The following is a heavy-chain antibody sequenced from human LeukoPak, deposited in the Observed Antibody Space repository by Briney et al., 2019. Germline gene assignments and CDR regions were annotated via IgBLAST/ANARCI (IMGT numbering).Heavy chain of an antibody. Sequence: GRSLRLSCAASGFTFDDYAMHWVRQAPGKGLELVSGISWNSGSIGYADSVKGRFTISRDNAKNSLYLQMNSLRAEDTALYYCAKDSDYGPYGVDYWGQGTLVTVSS. V-gene: IGHV3-9*01. CDR3: AKDSDYGPYGVDY. CDR2: ISWNSGSI. CDR1: GFTFDDYA. J-gene: IGHJ4*02. D-gene: IGHD4/OR15-4a*01.